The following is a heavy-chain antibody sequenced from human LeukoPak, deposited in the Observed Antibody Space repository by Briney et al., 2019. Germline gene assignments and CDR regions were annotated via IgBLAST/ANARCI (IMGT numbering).Heavy chain of an antibody. D-gene: IGHD2-15*01. Sequence: GRSLRLSCAASGFTFSSYAMHWVRQAPGKGLEWVSVIYSGGSTYYADSVKGRFTISRDNSKNTLYLQMNSLRAEDTAVYYCARGLLLNQFDYWGQGTLVTVSS. CDR1: GFTFSSYA. CDR2: IYSGGST. J-gene: IGHJ4*02. CDR3: ARGLLLNQFDY. V-gene: IGHV3-53*01.